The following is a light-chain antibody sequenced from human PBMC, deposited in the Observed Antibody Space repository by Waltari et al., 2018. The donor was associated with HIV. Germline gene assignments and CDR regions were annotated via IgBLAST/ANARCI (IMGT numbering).Light chain of an antibody. CDR1: RTVSSTY. J-gene: IGKJ1*01. Sequence: EVVLTQSPGTLSLPPGARATLSCRASRTVSSTYLAWYQQKPGQAPRLLIHGASGRAPGIPERFSGGGSGTDFTLAISRLEPEDFAVYYCQQYGSSPAWTFGQGTKVEI. CDR3: QQYGSSPAWT. V-gene: IGKV3-20*01. CDR2: GAS.